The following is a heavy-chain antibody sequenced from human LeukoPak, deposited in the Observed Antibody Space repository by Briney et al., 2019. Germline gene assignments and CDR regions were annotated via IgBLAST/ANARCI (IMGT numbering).Heavy chain of an antibody. D-gene: IGHD3-22*01. CDR3: ARAITMIVEYYYYGMDV. Sequence: GASVKVSCKASGYTFTSYDINWVRQATGQGLEWMGWMNPNSGNTGYAQKFQGRVTMTRNTSISTAYMELSSLRSEDTAVYYCARAITMIVEYYYYGMDVWGQGTTVTVSS. CDR2: MNPNSGNT. J-gene: IGHJ6*02. CDR1: GYTFTSYD. V-gene: IGHV1-8*01.